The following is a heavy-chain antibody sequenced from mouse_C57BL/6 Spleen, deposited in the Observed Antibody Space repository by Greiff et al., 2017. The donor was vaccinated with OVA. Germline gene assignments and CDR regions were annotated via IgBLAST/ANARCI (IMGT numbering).Heavy chain of an antibody. CDR3: TGGDLLDWYFDV. J-gene: IGHJ1*03. V-gene: IGHV6-3*01. CDR2: IRLKSDNYAT. CDR1: GFTFSNYW. D-gene: IGHD2-1*01. Sequence: EVKLQESGGGLVQPGGSMKLSCVASGFTFSNYWMNWVRQSPEKGLEWVAQIRLKSDNYATHYAESVKGRFTISRDDYRSSVCLQMNNLRAEDTGIDYCTGGDLLDWYFDVGGTGTTVTVSS.